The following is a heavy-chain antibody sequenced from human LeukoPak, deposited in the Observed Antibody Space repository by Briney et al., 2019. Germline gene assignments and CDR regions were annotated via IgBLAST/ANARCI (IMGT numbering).Heavy chain of an antibody. D-gene: IGHD3-22*01. J-gene: IGHJ3*02. CDR1: GGSFSGYY. V-gene: IGHV4-34*01. Sequence: SETLSLTCAVYGGSFSGYYWSWIRQPPGKGLEWIREINHSGSTNYNPSLKSRVTISVDTSKNQFSLKLSSVTAADTAVYYCAQPTYYYDSSGYYDGAFDIWGQGTMVTVSS. CDR3: AQPTYYYDSSGYYDGAFDI. CDR2: INHSGST.